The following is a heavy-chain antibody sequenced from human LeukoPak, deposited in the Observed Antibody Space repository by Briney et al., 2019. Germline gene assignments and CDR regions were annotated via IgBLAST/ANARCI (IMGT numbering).Heavy chain of an antibody. CDR3: AGARERGAMIVRRNRLGYYMDV. Sequence: PSETLSLTCTVSGYSISSGYYWGWIRQPPGKGLEWIGSIYHSGSTYYNPSLKSRVTISVDTSKNQFSLKLSSVTAADTAVYYCAGARERGAMIVRRNRLGYYMDVWGKGTTVTVSS. V-gene: IGHV4-38-2*02. CDR2: IYHSGST. J-gene: IGHJ6*03. D-gene: IGHD3-22*01. CDR1: GYSISSGYY.